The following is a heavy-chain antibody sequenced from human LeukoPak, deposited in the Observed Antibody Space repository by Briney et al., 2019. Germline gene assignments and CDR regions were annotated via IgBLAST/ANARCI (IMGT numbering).Heavy chain of an antibody. D-gene: IGHD2-8*01. V-gene: IGHV3-66*01. CDR1: GFTVSSNY. Sequence: GGSLRLSCAASGFTVSSNYMSWVRQAPGKGLEWVSVIYSGGSTYYAVSVKGRFTISRDNSKNTLYLPMNSLRAEDTAVYYCAKEASYGYFDYWGQGTLVTVSS. CDR2: IYSGGST. J-gene: IGHJ4*02. CDR3: AKEASYGYFDY.